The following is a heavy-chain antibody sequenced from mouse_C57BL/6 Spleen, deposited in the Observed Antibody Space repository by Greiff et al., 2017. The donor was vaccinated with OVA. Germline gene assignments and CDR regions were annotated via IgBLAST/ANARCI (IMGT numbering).Heavy chain of an antibody. CDR2: IHPNSGST. CDR1: GYTFTSYW. CDR3: ARSRGNYYGPYAMDY. Sequence: QVQLQQPGAELVKPGASVKLSCKASGYTFTSYWMHWVKQRPGQGLEWIGMIHPNSGSTNYNEKFKSKATLTVDKSSSTAYMQLSSLTSEDSAVYYCARSRGNYYGPYAMDYWGQGTSVTVSS. J-gene: IGHJ4*01. V-gene: IGHV1-64*01. D-gene: IGHD1-1*01.